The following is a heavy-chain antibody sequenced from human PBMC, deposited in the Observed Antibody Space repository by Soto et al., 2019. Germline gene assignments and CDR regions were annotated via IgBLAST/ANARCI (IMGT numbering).Heavy chain of an antibody. CDR3: AKDSRITFGGVIDY. CDR1: GFTFSRYA. Sequence: EVQLLESGGGLVQPGGSLRLSCAASGFTFSRYAMSWVRQAPEKGLEWVSAISGSGGSTYYADSVKGRFTISRDNSKNTLYLQMNSLRAEDTAVYYCAKDSRITFGGVIDYWGQGTLVTVSS. D-gene: IGHD3-16*02. V-gene: IGHV3-23*01. CDR2: ISGSGGST. J-gene: IGHJ4*02.